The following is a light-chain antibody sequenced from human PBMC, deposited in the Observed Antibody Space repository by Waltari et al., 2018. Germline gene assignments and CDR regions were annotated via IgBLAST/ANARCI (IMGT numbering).Light chain of an antibody. CDR2: GAS. J-gene: IGKJ1*01. CDR3: QHHNNWPPRWT. CDR1: QSVSSK. V-gene: IGKV3-15*01. Sequence: EIVMTQSPATLSVSPGERATLSCRASQSVSSKLAGYQQKPGQAPRLLIYGASTRATGVPARFSGSGSGPEYILTISSLQSEDFAVYYCQHHNNWPPRWTFGQGTKVEIK.